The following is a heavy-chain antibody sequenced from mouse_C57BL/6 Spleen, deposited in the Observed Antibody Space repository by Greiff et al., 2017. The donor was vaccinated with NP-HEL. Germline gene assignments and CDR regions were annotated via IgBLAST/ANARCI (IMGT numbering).Heavy chain of an antibody. CDR2: ISSGSSTI. CDR1: GFTFSDYG. J-gene: IGHJ2*01. CDR3: ARAYYYGSSYGDY. Sequence: EVQLVESGGGLVKPGGSLKLSCAASGFTFSDYGMHWVRQAPEKGLEWVAYISSGSSTIYYADTVKGRFTISRDNAKNTLFLQMTSLRSEDTAMYYCARAYYYGSSYGDYWGQGTTLTVSS. V-gene: IGHV5-17*01. D-gene: IGHD1-1*01.